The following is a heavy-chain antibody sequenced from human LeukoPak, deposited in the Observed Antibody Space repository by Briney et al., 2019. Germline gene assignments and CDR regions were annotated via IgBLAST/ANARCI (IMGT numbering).Heavy chain of an antibody. D-gene: IGHD3-10*01. V-gene: IGHV4-4*09. CDR2: IYTTGRT. CDR1: GGSVNSYY. Sequence: SETLSLTCSVSGGSVNSYYWSWIRQPPGKGLEWIGYIYTTGRTNYNPSLKSRVTISVDTSKNQFSLKLSSVTAADTAVYYCAREGRGYAFDIWGQGTMVTVSS. CDR3: AREGRGYAFDI. J-gene: IGHJ3*02.